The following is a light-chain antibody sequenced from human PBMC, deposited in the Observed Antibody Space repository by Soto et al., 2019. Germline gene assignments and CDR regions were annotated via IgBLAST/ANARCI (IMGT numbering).Light chain of an antibody. V-gene: IGKV3D-15*01. CDR1: QRISSN. Sequence: EIVLTQSPATLSVSPGERVTLSCRASQRISSNLAWYQQKPGQAPRLLIYGASTRATGVPARFSGSGSETDFTLTISNLQSEDCAVYYCQHYNNWPPYTFGQGTKVDIK. J-gene: IGKJ2*01. CDR2: GAS. CDR3: QHYNNWPPYT.